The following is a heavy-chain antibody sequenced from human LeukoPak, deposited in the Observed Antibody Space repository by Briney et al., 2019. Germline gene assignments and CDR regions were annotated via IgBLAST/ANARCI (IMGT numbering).Heavy chain of an antibody. CDR1: GYTLTELS. CDR2: FDPEDGET. V-gene: IGHV1-24*01. Sequence: ASVKVSCQVSGYTLTELSMHWVRQAPGKGLEWMGGFDPEDGETIYAQKFQGRVSMTEDSSTDIAYMELSRLISEDTAVYYCATTYSSGWPSGYGMYVWGQGTTVTVSS. D-gene: IGHD6-19*01. J-gene: IGHJ6*02. CDR3: ATTYSSGWPSGYGMYV.